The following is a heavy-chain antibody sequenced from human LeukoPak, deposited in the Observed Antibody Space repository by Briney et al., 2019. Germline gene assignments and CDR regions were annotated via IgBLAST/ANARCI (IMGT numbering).Heavy chain of an antibody. Sequence: SETLSLTCTVSGGSLSSYYWSWIRQPPGKGLEWIGYIYYSGSTNYNPSLKSRVTISVDTSKNQFSLKLSSVTAADTAVYYCARQGAVAGIFDYWGQGTLVTVSS. J-gene: IGHJ4*02. D-gene: IGHD6-19*01. V-gene: IGHV4-59*01. CDR1: GGSLSSYY. CDR2: IYYSGST. CDR3: ARQGAVAGIFDY.